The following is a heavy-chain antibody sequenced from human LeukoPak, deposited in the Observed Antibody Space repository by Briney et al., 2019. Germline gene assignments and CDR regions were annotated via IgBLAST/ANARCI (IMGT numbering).Heavy chain of an antibody. J-gene: IGHJ4*02. CDR1: GFTFDDYA. Sequence: SLRLSCAASGFTFDDYAMHWVRQAPGKGLEWVSGISWNSGSIGYADSVKGRFTISRDNAKNSLYLQMNSLRAEDMALYYCAKGSSHYDSRGFLYFDYWGQGTLVTVSS. D-gene: IGHD3-22*01. V-gene: IGHV3-9*03. CDR2: ISWNSGSI. CDR3: AKGSSHYDSRGFLYFDY.